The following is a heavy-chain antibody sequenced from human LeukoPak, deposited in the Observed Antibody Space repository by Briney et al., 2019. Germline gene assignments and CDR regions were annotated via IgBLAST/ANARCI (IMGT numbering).Heavy chain of an antibody. D-gene: IGHD3-22*01. J-gene: IGHJ4*02. CDR2: FDPEDGET. V-gene: IGHV1-24*01. CDR3: ARAPPDSSGYFY. CDR1: GYTLTELS. Sequence: SVKVSCKVSGYTLTELSMHWVRQAPGKGLEWMGGFDPEDGETIYAQKFQGRVTMTTDTSTSTAYMELRSLRSDDTAVYYCARAPPDSSGYFYWGQGTLVTVSS.